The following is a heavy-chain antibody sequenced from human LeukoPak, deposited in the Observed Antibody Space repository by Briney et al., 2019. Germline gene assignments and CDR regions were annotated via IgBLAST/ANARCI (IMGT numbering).Heavy chain of an antibody. CDR3: AREEDYYGSGSYYNGQNYYYYMDV. CDR2: ISSSGSTI. Sequence: PGGSLRLSCAASGFTFSSYEMNWVRQAPGKGLEWVSYISSSGSTIYYADSVKGRFTISRDNAKNSLYLQMNSLRAEDTAVYYCAREEDYYGSGSYYNGQNYYYYMDVWGKGTTVTISS. J-gene: IGHJ6*03. CDR1: GFTFSSYE. V-gene: IGHV3-48*03. D-gene: IGHD3-10*01.